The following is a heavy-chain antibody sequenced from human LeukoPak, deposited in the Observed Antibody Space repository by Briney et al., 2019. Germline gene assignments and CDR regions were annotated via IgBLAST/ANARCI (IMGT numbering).Heavy chain of an antibody. CDR3: GRGDWNHGTNWYFDL. CDR2: IIPIFGTA. CDR1: GGTFSSYA. V-gene: IGHV1-69*13. Sequence: SVKVSCKASGGTFSSYAISWVRQAPGQGLEWMGGIIPIFGTANYAQKFQGRVTITADESTSTAYMELSSLRSEDTAVYYCGRGDWNHGTNWYFDLWGRGTLVTVSS. D-gene: IGHD1-1*01. J-gene: IGHJ2*01.